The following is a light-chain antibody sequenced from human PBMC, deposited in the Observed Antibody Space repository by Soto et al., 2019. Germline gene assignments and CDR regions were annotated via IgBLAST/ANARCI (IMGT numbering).Light chain of an antibody. CDR3: SSYTATNTLV. CDR2: GVS. J-gene: IGLJ2*01. CDR1: SSDVGDYNY. Sequence: QSVLTQPASVSGSPGQSITISCTGTSSDVGDYNYVSWYQQHPGKAPKLIIYGVSNRPSGISNRFSGSKSGNTASLTVSGLQAEDEADYYCSSYTATNTLVFGGGTKQTVL. V-gene: IGLV2-14*01.